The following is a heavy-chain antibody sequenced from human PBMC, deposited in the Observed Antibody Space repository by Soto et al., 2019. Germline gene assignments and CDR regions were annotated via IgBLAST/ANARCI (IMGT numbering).Heavy chain of an antibody. V-gene: IGHV1-18*01. CDR2: IRPDNGNR. CDR3: ARDTESNRYND. Sequence: QVQVLQSGPEVKRPGASVTVSCKTSGYTFSTSGISWVRQAPGQGLEWVGWIRPDNGNRKSEQRLQCRVTLTTNTTASTAYMELRILTSDHTAIYYCARDTESNRYNDWGQGTLVTVSS. J-gene: IGHJ1*01. CDR1: GYTFSTSG. D-gene: IGHD1-20*01.